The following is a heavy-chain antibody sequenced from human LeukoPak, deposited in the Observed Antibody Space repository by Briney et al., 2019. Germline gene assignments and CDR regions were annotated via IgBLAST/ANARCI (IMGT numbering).Heavy chain of an antibody. J-gene: IGHJ4*02. D-gene: IGHD3-3*01. Sequence: GGSLRLSCAASGFTFSSYGMHWVRQAPGKGLEWVSGISGSGGSTWYADSVKVQFTISRANSKNMIYLQMSSLRAEDTALYYCAKAPRHDLAGFYFDYWGQGTLVTVSS. CDR2: ISGSGGST. CDR1: GFTFSSYG. V-gene: IGHV3-23*01. CDR3: AKAPRHDLAGFYFDY.